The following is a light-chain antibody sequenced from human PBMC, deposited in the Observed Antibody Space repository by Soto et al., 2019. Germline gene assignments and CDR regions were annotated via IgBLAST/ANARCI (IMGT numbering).Light chain of an antibody. Sequence: QSVLTQPPSASGTPGQRVTISCSGSSSNIGSNTVNWYQQLPGTAPKLLIYGQNQRPSGVPDRFSGSKSGTSASLAISGVKYAEEAQYYCAVGDDHLDGRVFGGGTTLTVL. CDR1: SSNIGSNT. V-gene: IGLV1-44*01. CDR2: GQN. J-gene: IGLJ2*01. CDR3: AVGDDHLDGRV.